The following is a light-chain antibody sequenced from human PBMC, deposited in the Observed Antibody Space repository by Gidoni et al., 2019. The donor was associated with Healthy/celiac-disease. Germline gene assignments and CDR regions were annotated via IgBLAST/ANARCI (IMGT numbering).Light chain of an antibody. J-gene: IGKJ5*01. CDR1: QSVSSY. Sequence: EIVLTQSPATLSLSPGERATLSCTASQSVSSYLAWYQQKPGQAPRLLIYDASNRATGIPARFSGSGSGTDFTLTISSREAEDFAGYYCQQRSNWPPITFGQGTRLEIK. CDR3: QQRSNWPPIT. V-gene: IGKV3-11*01. CDR2: DAS.